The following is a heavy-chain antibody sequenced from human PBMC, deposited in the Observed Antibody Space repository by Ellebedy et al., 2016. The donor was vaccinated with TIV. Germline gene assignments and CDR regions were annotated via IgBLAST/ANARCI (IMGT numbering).Heavy chain of an antibody. CDR1: GGTFSSYA. CDR3: AREVVVVPADPSGEVGYYYGMDV. CDR2: IIPIFGTA. D-gene: IGHD2-2*01. J-gene: IGHJ6*02. Sequence: SVKVSCXASGGTFSSYAISWVRQAPGQGLEWMGGIIPIFGTANYAQKFQGRVTITADESTSTAYMELSSLRSEDTAVYYCAREVVVVPADPSGEVGYYYGMDVWGQGTTVTVSS. V-gene: IGHV1-69*13.